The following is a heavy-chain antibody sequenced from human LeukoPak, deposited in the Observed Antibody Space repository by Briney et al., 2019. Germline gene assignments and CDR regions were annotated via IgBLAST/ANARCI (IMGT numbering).Heavy chain of an antibody. CDR3: AKGIYGGNLDY. J-gene: IGHJ4*02. D-gene: IGHD4-23*01. Sequence: GGSLRLSCAASGFTFSSYGMCWVRQAPGKGLEWVSAISGSGGSTYYADSVKGRFTISRDNSKNTLYLQMNSLRAEDTAVYYCAKGIYGGNLDYWGQGTLVTVSS. CDR2: ISGSGGST. CDR1: GFTFSSYG. V-gene: IGHV3-23*01.